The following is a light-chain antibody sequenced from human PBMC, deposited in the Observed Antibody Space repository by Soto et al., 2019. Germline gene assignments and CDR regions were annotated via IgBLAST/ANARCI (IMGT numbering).Light chain of an antibody. Sequence: EIVLTQYPATLSLSPGERATLSCRASQSVSRYLAWYQQKPGQAPRLLIYDASNRATGIPARFSGSGSGTDFTLTISSLEPEDFAVYYCQQRSNWPPITFGQGTRLEIK. J-gene: IGKJ5*01. V-gene: IGKV3-11*01. CDR1: QSVSRY. CDR2: DAS. CDR3: QQRSNWPPIT.